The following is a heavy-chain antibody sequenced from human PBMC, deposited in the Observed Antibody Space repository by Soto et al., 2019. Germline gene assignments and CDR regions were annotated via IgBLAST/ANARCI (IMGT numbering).Heavy chain of an antibody. J-gene: IGHJ5*02. CDR3: AKELSRGLHWPPNSIHP. CDR1: GGSISSSSHY. V-gene: IGHV4-39*02. CDR2: IYYSGST. D-gene: IGHD2-8*02. Sequence: SETLSLTCSVSGGSISSSSHYWGWIRQPPGKGLEWIGSIYYSGSTYYNPSLKSRVTISVDTSKNQFSLKLSSVTAADTAVYYCAKELSRGLHWPPNSIHPCGPATLVTL.